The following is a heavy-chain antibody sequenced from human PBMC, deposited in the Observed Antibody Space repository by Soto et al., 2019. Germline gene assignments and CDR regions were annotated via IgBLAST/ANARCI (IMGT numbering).Heavy chain of an antibody. Sequence: GGSLRLSCSASGFTFSSYAMHWVRQAPGKGLEWVSAISGSGGSTYYADSVKGRFTISRDNSKNTLYLQMNSLRAEDTAVYYCAKDGPADYDFWSGYYMLDYYYYYYMDVWGKGTTVTVSS. CDR3: AKDGPADYDFWSGYYMLDYYYYYYMDV. CDR1: GFTFSSYA. J-gene: IGHJ6*03. D-gene: IGHD3-3*01. V-gene: IGHV3-23*01. CDR2: ISGSGGST.